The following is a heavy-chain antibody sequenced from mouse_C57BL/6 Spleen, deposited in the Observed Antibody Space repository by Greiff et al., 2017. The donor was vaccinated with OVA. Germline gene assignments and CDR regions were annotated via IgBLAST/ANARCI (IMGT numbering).Heavy chain of an antibody. Sequence: VQLQQPGAELVKPGASVKLSCKASGYTFTSYWMHWVKQRPGQGLEWIGMIHPNSGSTNYNEKFKSKATLTVDKSSSTAYMQLSSLTSEDSAVYYCARNYYGSSHYYAMDYWGQGTSVTVSS. CDR3: ARNYYGSSHYYAMDY. D-gene: IGHD1-1*01. V-gene: IGHV1-64*01. CDR1: GYTFTSYW. CDR2: IHPNSGST. J-gene: IGHJ4*01.